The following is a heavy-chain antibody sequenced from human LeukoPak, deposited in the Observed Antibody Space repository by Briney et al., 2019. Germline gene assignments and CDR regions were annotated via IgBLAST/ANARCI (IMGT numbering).Heavy chain of an antibody. CDR3: ACYSSPGGWGVFDY. Sequence: SETLSLTCTVSGGSIRSYYWSWIRQPPGKGLEWIGYIYYSGSTKFNPSLKSRVSISLDTSGNQFSLKLTSVTAADTAVYYCACYSSPGGWGVFDYWGQRTLVTVSS. CDR1: GGSIRSYY. V-gene: IGHV4-59*08. J-gene: IGHJ4*02. D-gene: IGHD2-2*02. CDR2: IYYSGST.